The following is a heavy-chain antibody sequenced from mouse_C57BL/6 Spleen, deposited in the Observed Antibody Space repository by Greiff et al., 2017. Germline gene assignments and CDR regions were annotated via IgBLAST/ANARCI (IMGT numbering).Heavy chain of an antibody. CDR2: ISSGSSTI. J-gene: IGHJ3*01. Sequence: EVHLVESGGGLVKPGGSLKLSCAASGFTFSDYGMHWVRQAPEKGLEWVAYISSGSSTIYYADTVKGRFTISRDNAKNTLFLQMTRLRSEDTAMYYCARPDYYGGGTWFAYWGQGTLVTVSA. V-gene: IGHV5-17*01. CDR3: ARPDYYGGGTWFAY. CDR1: GFTFSDYG. D-gene: IGHD1-1*01.